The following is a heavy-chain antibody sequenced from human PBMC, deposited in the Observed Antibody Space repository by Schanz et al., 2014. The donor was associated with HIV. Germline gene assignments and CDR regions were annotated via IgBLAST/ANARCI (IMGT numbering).Heavy chain of an antibody. V-gene: IGHV3-30*18. D-gene: IGHD3-3*01. Sequence: VQVVESGGGLVQPGGSLRLSCVASGFAFSSYGMHWVRQAPGKGLEWVAVISYDGSDKYYADSVKGRFTISRDNSKNTLYLQMNSLRPEDTAVYYCAKDQGYDFWSGYYNYYYMDVWGQGTTVTVSS. J-gene: IGHJ6*02. CDR1: GFAFSSYG. CDR3: AKDQGYDFWSGYYNYYYMDV. CDR2: ISYDGSDK.